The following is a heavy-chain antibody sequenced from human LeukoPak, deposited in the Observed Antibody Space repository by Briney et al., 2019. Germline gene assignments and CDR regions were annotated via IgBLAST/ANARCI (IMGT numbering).Heavy chain of an antibody. CDR1: GFTFSDYY. D-gene: IGHD3-16*02. V-gene: IGHV3-11*01. CDR2: ISSSGSTI. J-gene: IGHJ3*02. CDR3: ARAGKGPVRSGPDYDYVWGSYRNHDAFDI. Sequence: GGSLRLSCAASGFTFSDYYMSWIRQAPGKGLEWVSYISSSGSTIYYADSVKGRFTISRDNAENSLYLQMNSLRAEDTAVYYCARAGKGPVRSGPDYDYVWGSYRNHDAFDIWGQGTMVTVSS.